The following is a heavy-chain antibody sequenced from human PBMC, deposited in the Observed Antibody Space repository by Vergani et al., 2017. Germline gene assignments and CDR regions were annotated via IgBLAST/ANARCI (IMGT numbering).Heavy chain of an antibody. D-gene: IGHD4-17*01. V-gene: IGHV1-2*02. CDR2: INPYNGGT. CDR3: ARDANYGDLDY. Sequence: QVQLVQSGAEVKKPGASVRVSCKASGYTFTGYYIHWVRQAPGQGLEWMGWINPYNGGTHYAQTFQGRVTMSRDTSIRTAYMDLSSLRSDDSAVYYCARDANYGDLDYWGQGTLVTVSS. J-gene: IGHJ4*02. CDR1: GYTFTGYY.